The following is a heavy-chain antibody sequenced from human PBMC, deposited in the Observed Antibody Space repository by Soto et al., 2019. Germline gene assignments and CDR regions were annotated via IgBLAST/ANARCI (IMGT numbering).Heavy chain of an antibody. CDR3: ARISGRFGASHFDF. Sequence: QVTLKESGPVLVQATETLTLTCNVSGFSLTNVQKGVAWIREPPGKALEWLALILSDVEQSYKSSLKKRLTISQDTSKRQVVLVMTNVEPVDTATYSCARISGRFGASHFDFWGQGSSVIVSS. D-gene: IGHD3-10*01. CDR1: GFSLTNVQKG. J-gene: IGHJ4*02. CDR2: ILSDVEQ. V-gene: IGHV2-26*01.